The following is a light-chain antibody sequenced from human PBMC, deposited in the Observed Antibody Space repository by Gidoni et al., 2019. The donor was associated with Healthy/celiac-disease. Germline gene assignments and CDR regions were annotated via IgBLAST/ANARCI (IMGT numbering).Light chain of an antibody. CDR1: NIGSKS. CDR3: QVWDSSSDHHYV. J-gene: IGLJ1*01. V-gene: IGLV3-21*04. Sequence: SYVLTQPPSVSVAPGKTARITCGGNNIGSKSVHWYQQKPGQAPVLVIYYASDRPSGIPERVSGSNSGNTATQTISRVEAGDEADYYCQVWDSSSDHHYVFGTGTKVTVL. CDR2: YAS.